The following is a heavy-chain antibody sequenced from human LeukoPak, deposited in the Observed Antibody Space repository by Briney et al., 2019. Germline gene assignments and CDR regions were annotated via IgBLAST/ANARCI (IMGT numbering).Heavy chain of an antibody. J-gene: IGHJ6*02. CDR2: ISYDGSNK. V-gene: IGHV3-30*18. D-gene: IGHD1-20*01. Sequence: PGRSLRLSCAASGLTFSSYGMHWVRQAPGKGLEWVAVISYDGSNKYYADSVKGRFTISRDNSKNTLYLQMDSLRAEDTAVYYCAKDWSHYNWNDQPYYYGMDVWGQGTTVTVSS. CDR1: GLTFSSYG. CDR3: AKDWSHYNWNDQPYYYGMDV.